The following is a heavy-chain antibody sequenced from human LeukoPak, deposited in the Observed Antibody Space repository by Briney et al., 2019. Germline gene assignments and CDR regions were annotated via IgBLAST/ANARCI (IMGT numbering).Heavy chain of an antibody. J-gene: IGHJ4*02. CDR1: GGSFSGCY. CDR3: ARHGEGAGHFDY. CDR2: IYYSGST. D-gene: IGHD5-24*01. V-gene: IGHV4-34*01. Sequence: SETLSLTCAVYGGSFSGCYWSWIRQPPGKGLEWIGSIYYSGSTYYNPSLKSRVTISVDTSKNQFSLKLSSVTAADTAVYYCARHGEGAGHFDYWGQGTLVTVSS.